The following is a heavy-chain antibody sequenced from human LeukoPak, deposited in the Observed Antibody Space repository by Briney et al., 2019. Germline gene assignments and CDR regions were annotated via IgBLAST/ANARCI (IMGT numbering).Heavy chain of an antibody. CDR2: ISGSGGST. D-gene: IGHD2-15*01. CDR3: AKDQPIRSFHSPQYYFDY. CDR1: GFTFSSYA. J-gene: IGHJ4*02. V-gene: IGHV3-23*01. Sequence: GGSLRLSCAASGFTFSSYAMSWVRQAPGKGLEWVSAISGSGGSTYYADSVKGRFTISRDNSKHTLYLQMNSLRAEDTAVYYCAKDQPIRSFHSPQYYFDYWGQGTLVTVSS.